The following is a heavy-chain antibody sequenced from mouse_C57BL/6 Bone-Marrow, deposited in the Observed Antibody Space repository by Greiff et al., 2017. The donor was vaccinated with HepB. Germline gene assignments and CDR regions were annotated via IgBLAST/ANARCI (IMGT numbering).Heavy chain of an antibody. CDR2: IDPANGNT. V-gene: IGHV14-3*01. D-gene: IGHD1-1*01. Sequence: VQLQQSVAELVRPGASVKLSCTASGFNIKNTYMHWVKQRPEQGLEWIGRIDPANGNTKYAPKFPGKATITADTSSNTAYLQLSTLTSEDTAIYYCAREFTTVVPYWYFDVWGTGTTVTVSS. CDR3: AREFTTVVPYWYFDV. CDR1: GFNIKNTY. J-gene: IGHJ1*03.